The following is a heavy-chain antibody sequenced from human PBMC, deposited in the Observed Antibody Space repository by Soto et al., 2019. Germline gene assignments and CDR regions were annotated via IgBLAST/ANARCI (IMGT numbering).Heavy chain of an antibody. CDR2: ISAYNGNT. D-gene: IGHD5-18*01. V-gene: IGHV1-18*04. J-gene: IGHJ4*02. CDR3: EVDKAMGVY. CDR1: GYTCTSYG. Sequence: QVQLVQSGAEVKKPGASVKVSCKASGYTCTSYGTSWVRQAHGQGLEWMGWISAYNGNTNYAQKLQVRVTMTTDTSTSTAYMELRSMRSDDTAVYYCEVDKAMGVYCGQRSLVAVSS.